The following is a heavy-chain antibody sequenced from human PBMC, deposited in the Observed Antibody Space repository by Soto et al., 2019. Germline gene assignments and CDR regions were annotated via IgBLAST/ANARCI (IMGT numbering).Heavy chain of an antibody. J-gene: IGHJ6*02. CDR2: ISAYNGNT. V-gene: IGHV1-18*01. CDR3: ARWHFDWRDYYYYGMDV. Sequence: ASVKVSCKASGYTFTSYGISWVRQAPGQGLEWMGWISAYNGNTNYAQKLQGRVTMTTDTSTSTAYMELRSLRSDDTAVYYCARWHFDWRDYYYYGMDVWGQGTTVTVSS. D-gene: IGHD3-9*01. CDR1: GYTFTSYG.